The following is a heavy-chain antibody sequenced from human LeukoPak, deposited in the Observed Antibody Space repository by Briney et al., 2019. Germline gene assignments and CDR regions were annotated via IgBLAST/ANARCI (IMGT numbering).Heavy chain of an antibody. V-gene: IGHV3-30*04. D-gene: IGHD6-13*01. CDR1: GFTFSSYA. Sequence: GGSLRLSCAASGFTFSSYAMHWVRQAPGKGLEWVAVISYDGSNKYYADSVKGRFTISRDNSKNTLYLQMNSLRAEDTAVYYCAKDQMGFAAAIDYWGQGTLVTVSS. J-gene: IGHJ4*02. CDR3: AKDQMGFAAAIDY. CDR2: ISYDGSNK.